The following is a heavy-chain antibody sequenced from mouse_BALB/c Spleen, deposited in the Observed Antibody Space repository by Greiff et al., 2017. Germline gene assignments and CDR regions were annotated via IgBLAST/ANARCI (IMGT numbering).Heavy chain of an antibody. J-gene: IGHJ4*01. CDR3: ARDGAGRAMDY. CDR1: GFTFTDYY. Sequence: EVKLMESGGGLVQPGGSLRLSCATSGFTFTDYYMSWVRQPPGKALEWLGFIRNKANGYTTEYSASVKGRFTISRDNSQSILYLQMNTLRAEDSATYYCARDGAGRAMDYWGQGTSVTVSS. CDR2: IRNKANGYTT. D-gene: IGHD3-3*01. V-gene: IGHV7-3*02.